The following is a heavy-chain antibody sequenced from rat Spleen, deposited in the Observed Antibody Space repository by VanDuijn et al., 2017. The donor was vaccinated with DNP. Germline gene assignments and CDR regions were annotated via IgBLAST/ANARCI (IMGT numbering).Heavy chain of an antibody. CDR2: IINDGKRT. CDR3: TTLNFYASLAEYFDY. J-gene: IGHJ2*01. Sequence: EVQLVESGGGLVQAGRSLKLSCAASGFTFSDYNMAWVRQAPKKGLEWVATIINDGKRTYYRDSVKGRFTISRDNAKSTLYLQMDSLRSEDTATYYCTTLNFYASLAEYFDYWGQGVMVTVSS. D-gene: IGHD1-12*01. CDR1: GFTFSDYN. V-gene: IGHV5S10*01.